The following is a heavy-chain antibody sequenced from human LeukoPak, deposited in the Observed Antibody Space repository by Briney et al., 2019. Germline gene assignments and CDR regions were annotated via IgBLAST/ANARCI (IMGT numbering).Heavy chain of an antibody. CDR1: GYTFTSYD. CDR2: MNPNSGNT. CDR3: ARGRGTTGWFDP. V-gene: IGHV1-8*03. J-gene: IGHJ5*02. Sequence: ASEKVSCKASGYTFTSYDINWVRQATGQGLEWMGWMNPNSGNTGYAQKFQGRVTITRNTSISTAYMELSSLRSEDTAVYYCARGRGTTGWFDPWGQGTLVTVSS. D-gene: IGHD1-7*01.